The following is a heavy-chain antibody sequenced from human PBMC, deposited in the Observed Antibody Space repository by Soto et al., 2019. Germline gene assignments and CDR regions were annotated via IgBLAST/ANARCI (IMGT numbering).Heavy chain of an antibody. V-gene: IGHV4-34*01. D-gene: IGHD2-2*01. Sequence: QVQLQQWGAGLLEPSETLSLTCAVYGGSFSGYYWSWIRQPPGKGLEWIGEINHSGSTNYNPSLKSRVTISVDTSKNQFSLKLSSVTAADTAVYYCARAPLVPAAMFDYWGQGTLVTVSS. CDR3: ARAPLVPAAMFDY. J-gene: IGHJ4*02. CDR1: GGSFSGYY. CDR2: INHSGST.